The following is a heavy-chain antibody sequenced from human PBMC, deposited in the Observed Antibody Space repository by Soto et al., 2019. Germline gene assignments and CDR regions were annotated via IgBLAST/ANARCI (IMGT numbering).Heavy chain of an antibody. CDR2: IYYSGST. V-gene: IGHV4-59*12. CDR3: ARVTSTYYYYMDV. J-gene: IGHJ6*03. CDR1: GGSISSYY. Sequence: PSETLSLTCTVSGGSISSYYWSWIRQPPGKGLEWIGYIYYSGSTNYNPSLKSRVTISVDKSNNQFSLELTSVTAADTAVYYCARVTSTYYYYMDVWGKGTAVTVSS. D-gene: IGHD2-21*02.